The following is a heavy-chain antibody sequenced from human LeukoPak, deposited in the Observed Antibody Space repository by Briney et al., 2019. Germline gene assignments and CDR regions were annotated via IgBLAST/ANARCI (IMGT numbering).Heavy chain of an antibody. D-gene: IGHD4-17*01. CDR1: GVSFNDSY. Sequence: SETLSLTCAVSGVSFNDSYWSWVRQTPGKGLEWIGEINHSGYTNDSPSLKSRVTLSIDTSRKQFSLKLRSVTVADTGIYYCTRMTTGHDYWGQGTLVTVSS. CDR3: TRMTTGHDY. V-gene: IGHV4-34*01. CDR2: INHSGYT. J-gene: IGHJ4*02.